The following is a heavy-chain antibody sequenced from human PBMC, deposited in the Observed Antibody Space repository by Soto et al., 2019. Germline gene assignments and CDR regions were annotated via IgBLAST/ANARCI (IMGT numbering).Heavy chain of an antibody. CDR3: ARSISGREYGLDV. CDR2: IYHSGST. V-gene: IGHV4-30-2*01. D-gene: IGHD6-6*01. Sequence: QLQLQESGSGLVKPSQTLSLTCAVSGGSISSGGYSWSWIRQPPGKGLEWIGYIYHSGSTYYNTSLNRRVTISFDRSKNQFSLKLSAVTAADTAVYYCARSISGREYGLDVWGQVPTVTVAS. J-gene: IGHJ6*01. CDR1: GGSISSGGYS.